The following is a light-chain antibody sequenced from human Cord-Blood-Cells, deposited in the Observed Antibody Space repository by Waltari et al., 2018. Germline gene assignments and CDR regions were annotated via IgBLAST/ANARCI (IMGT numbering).Light chain of an antibody. CDR1: SSDVGSYNS. V-gene: IGLV2-23*01. J-gene: IGLJ1*01. CDR2: EGS. Sequence: QSALTQPASVSGSPGQSITISCPGTSSDVGSYNSVSWYQQHPGKAPKLMIYEGSKRPSGVSNRFSGSKSGNTASLTISGLQAEDEADYYCCSYAGSSTFYVFGTGTKVTVL. CDR3: CSYAGSSTFYV.